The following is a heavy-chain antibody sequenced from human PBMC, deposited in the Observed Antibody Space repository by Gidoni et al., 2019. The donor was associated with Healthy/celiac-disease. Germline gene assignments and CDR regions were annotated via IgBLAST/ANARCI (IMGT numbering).Heavy chain of an antibody. D-gene: IGHD2-2*01. CDR1: GYSISSGYY. CDR2: IYHSGST. Sequence: QVQLQESGPGLVKPSETLSLTCTVSGYSISSGYYWGWIRQPPGKGLEWIGSIYHSGSTYYNPSLKSRVTISVDTSKNQFSLKLSSVTAADTAGYYCARGGIVVVPAASFRPNWFDPWGQGTLVTVSS. J-gene: IGHJ5*02. CDR3: ARGGIVVVPAASFRPNWFDP. V-gene: IGHV4-38-2*02.